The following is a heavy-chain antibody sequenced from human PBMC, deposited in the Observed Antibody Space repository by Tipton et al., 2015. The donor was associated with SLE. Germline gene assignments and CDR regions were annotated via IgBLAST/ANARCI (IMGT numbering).Heavy chain of an antibody. CDR1: GGSISSHY. J-gene: IGHJ4*02. V-gene: IGHV4-59*11. D-gene: IGHD1-20*01. Sequence: TLSLTCTVSGGSISSHYWTWIRQPPGKGLEWIGYSYYSGSTNYNPSLKSRVTISVDTSKNQFSLKLSSVAAADTAVYYCARGRITGTHWGQGTLVTVSS. CDR3: ARGRITGTH. CDR2: SYYSGST.